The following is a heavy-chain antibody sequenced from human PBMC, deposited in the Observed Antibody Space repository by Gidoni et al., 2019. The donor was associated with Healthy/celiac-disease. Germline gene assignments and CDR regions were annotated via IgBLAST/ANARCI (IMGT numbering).Heavy chain of an antibody. J-gene: IGHJ6*02. CDR3: AKGRGGYCSSTSCYMYGMDV. CDR2: ISYDGSNK. CDR1: GFPFRRYG. D-gene: IGHD2-2*02. Sequence: QVQLVESGGGVVQPGRSLRLSCAASGFPFRRYGMHWVRQAPGKGLEWVAVISYDGSNKYYADSVKGRFTISRDNSKNTLYLQMNSLRAEDTAVYYCAKGRGGYCSSTSCYMYGMDVWGQGTTVTVSS. V-gene: IGHV3-30*18.